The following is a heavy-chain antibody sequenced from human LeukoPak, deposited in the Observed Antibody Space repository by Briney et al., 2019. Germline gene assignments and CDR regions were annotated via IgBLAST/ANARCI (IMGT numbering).Heavy chain of an antibody. CDR1: GYTFTSYA. V-gene: IGHV1-3*01. CDR3: ARVTAGYFDY. D-gene: IGHD5-18*01. Sequence: ASVKVSCKASGYTFTSYAMHWVRQAPGQRLEWMGWTNAGNGNTKYSQKFQGRVTITRDTSASTAYMELSSLRSEDTAVYYCARVTAGYFDYWGQGTLVTVSS. J-gene: IGHJ4*02. CDR2: TNAGNGNT.